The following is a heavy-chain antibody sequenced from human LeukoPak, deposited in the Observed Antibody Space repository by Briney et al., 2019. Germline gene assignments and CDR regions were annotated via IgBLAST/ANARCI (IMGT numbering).Heavy chain of an antibody. CDR1: GGTFSSYA. Sequence: ASVKVSCKASGGTFSSYAISWVRQAPGQGLEWMGRIIPILGIANYAQKFQGRVTITADKSTSTAYMELSSLRSEDTAVYYCARDLEALEWILNYWGQGTLVTVSS. D-gene: IGHD3-3*01. CDR3: ARDLEALEWILNY. J-gene: IGHJ4*02. CDR2: IIPILGIA. V-gene: IGHV1-69*04.